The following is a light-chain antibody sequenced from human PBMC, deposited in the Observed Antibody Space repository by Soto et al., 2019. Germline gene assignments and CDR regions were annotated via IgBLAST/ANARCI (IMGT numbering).Light chain of an antibody. CDR1: QSVTSW. J-gene: IGKJ1*01. Sequence: DVQMTQSPSTLSASVGDRVTITCRASQSVTSWLAWYQQKPGKAPKVLIYDASSLESGVPSRFSGSGSGTEFTLTISSRHPDDFATYYCHHYNSYPGTFGQGTKVEIK. CDR2: DAS. V-gene: IGKV1-5*01. CDR3: HHYNSYPGT.